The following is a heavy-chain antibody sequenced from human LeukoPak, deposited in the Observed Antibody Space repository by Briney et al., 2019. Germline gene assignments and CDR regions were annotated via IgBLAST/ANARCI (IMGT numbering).Heavy chain of an antibody. CDR3: ARGPPLFDAFDI. CDR1: GDSISRHLYF. V-gene: IGHV4-31*03. Sequence: PSQTLSLTCPVPGDSISRHLYFWSWIRHYPGKGLEWIGYVYDSGNTYVNPSLESRVTISVDTSKNQFSLKLSSVTAAHTAVYYCARGPPLFDAFDIWGQGTMVTVSS. J-gene: IGHJ3*02. CDR2: VYDSGNT.